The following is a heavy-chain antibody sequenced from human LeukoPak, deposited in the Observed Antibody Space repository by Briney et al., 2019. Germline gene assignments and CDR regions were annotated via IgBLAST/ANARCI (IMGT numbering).Heavy chain of an antibody. CDR3: TRGSSGRRDN. D-gene: IGHD6-19*01. CDR2: MNPNSGNT. V-gene: IGHV1-8*01. J-gene: IGHJ4*02. CDR1: GYTSTSCD. Sequence: ASVKGSCKASGYTSTSCDICGVRQAPGQGLEWMGWMNPNSGNTGYGQSFQGRITMTRDISIGTDYMELSNLTSEDRAIYYCTRGSSGRRDNWGQGALVTVSA.